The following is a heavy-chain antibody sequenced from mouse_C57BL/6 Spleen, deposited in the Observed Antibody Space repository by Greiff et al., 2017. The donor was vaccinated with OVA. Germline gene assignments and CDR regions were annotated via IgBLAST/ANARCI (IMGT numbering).Heavy chain of an antibody. CDR1: GYTFTDYE. Sequence: QVQLQQSGAELVRPGASVTLSCKASGYTFTDYEMHWVKQTPVHGLEWIGAIDPETGGTAYNQKLKGKALLTADKSPSTPYMELHSLRSEDSAVYYCTSITTGYYAMDYWGQGTSVTVSS. D-gene: IGHD1-1*01. CDR3: TSITTGYYAMDY. V-gene: IGHV1-15*01. J-gene: IGHJ4*01. CDR2: IDPETGGT.